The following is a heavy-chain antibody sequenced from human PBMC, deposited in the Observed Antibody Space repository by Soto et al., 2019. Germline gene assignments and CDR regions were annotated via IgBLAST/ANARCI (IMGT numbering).Heavy chain of an antibody. CDR1: GFTFSSYE. V-gene: IGHV3-48*03. D-gene: IGHD3-22*01. CDR2: ISSSGSTI. J-gene: IGHJ6*02. Sequence: VQLVESGGGLVQPGGSLRLSCAASGFTFSSYEMNWVRQAPGKGLEWVSYISSSGSTIYYADSVKGRFTISRDNAKNSLYLQMNSLRAEDTAVYYCARDRWGSGSFDYYGMDVWGQGTTVTVSS. CDR3: ARDRWGSGSFDYYGMDV.